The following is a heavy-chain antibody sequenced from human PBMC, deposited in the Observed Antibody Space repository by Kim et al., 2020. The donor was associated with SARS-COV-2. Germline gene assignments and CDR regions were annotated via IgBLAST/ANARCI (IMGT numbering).Heavy chain of an antibody. V-gene: IGHV3-23*01. J-gene: IGHJ4*02. D-gene: IGHD3-10*01. CDR3: AKILLWFGGKFDY. Sequence: YADSVKGRFTTSRDNSKNTLYLQMNSLRAEDTAVYYCAKILLWFGGKFDYWGQGTLVTVSS.